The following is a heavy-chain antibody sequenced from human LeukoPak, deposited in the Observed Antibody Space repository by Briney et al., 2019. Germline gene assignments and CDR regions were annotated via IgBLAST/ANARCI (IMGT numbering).Heavy chain of an antibody. CDR3: ATTGLIRAFDI. V-gene: IGHV3-66*01. Sequence: GGSLRLSCAASGFTVSSNYMSWVRQAPGKGLEWVSVIYSGGSTYYADSVKGRFTISRDNSKNTLYLQMNSLRAEDTAVYYCATTGLIRAFDIWGQGTMVTVSS. CDR2: IYSGGST. J-gene: IGHJ3*02. CDR1: GFTVSSNY. D-gene: IGHD3-10*01.